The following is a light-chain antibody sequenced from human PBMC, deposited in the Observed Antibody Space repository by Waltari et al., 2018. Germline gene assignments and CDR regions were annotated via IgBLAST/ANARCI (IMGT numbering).Light chain of an antibody. CDR1: SSNIGNNY. CDR3: GTWDSSLSGAV. CDR2: EEN. V-gene: IGLV1-51*02. Sequence: QSVLTQPPSVSAAPGQRVTISCSGGSSNIGNNYVSWYRQFPGTAPKLLIFEENERPSGVPGRFSCSKSGTSTTLDITGLQAGDEADYYCGTWDSSLSGAVFGGGTHLTVL. J-gene: IGLJ7*01.